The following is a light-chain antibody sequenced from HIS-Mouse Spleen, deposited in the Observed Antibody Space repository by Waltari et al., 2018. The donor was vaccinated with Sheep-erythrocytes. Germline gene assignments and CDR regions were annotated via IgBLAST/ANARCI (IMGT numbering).Light chain of an antibody. J-gene: IGLJ2*01. V-gene: IGLV3-9*01. CDR3: QVWDSSTVV. Sequence: SYELTQPLSVSVALGQTARITCGGNNIGSKNVHWYQQKPGQAPVLVIYQDSKRPSGIPARFSGSNSGNTATRTISRAQAGDEADYSCQVWDSSTVVFGGGTKLTVL. CDR2: QDS. CDR1: NIGSKN.